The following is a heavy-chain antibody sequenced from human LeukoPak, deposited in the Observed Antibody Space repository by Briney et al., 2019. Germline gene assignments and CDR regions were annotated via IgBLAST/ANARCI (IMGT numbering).Heavy chain of an antibody. V-gene: IGHV3-23*01. CDR3: AKGASYDLLTGFPY. Sequence: GASVKVSCEASGYTFSHYGMHWVRQAPGHRLEWLSTISGGCRGTYYAHSVQGRFTIPRDSSKNTPYLQMNSLRAEDTAGYYCAKGASYDLLTGFPYWGQGTLVTVSS. CDR2: ISGGCRGT. CDR1: GYTFSHYG. D-gene: IGHD3-9*01. J-gene: IGHJ4*02.